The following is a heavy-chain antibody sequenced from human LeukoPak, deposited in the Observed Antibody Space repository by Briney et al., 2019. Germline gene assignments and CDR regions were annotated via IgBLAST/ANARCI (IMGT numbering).Heavy chain of an antibody. CDR3: ARHVSAVAFYFDY. CDR2: IYYSGST. Sequence: SETLSLTCSVSGGSISNNIYYWVWIRQPPGRGLEWIGSIYYSGSTYYNPSLKSRVTISVDTSKNQFSLKLSSVTAADTAVYYCARHVSAVAFYFDYWGQGTLVTVSS. V-gene: IGHV4-39*01. D-gene: IGHD6-19*01. CDR1: GGSISNNIYY. J-gene: IGHJ4*02.